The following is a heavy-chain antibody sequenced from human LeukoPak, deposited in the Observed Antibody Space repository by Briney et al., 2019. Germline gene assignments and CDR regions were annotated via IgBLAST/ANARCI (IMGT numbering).Heavy chain of an antibody. D-gene: IGHD2-2*02. CDR1: GYTFTSYD. CDR3: ARGSDCSSTSCYTLFSFDP. J-gene: IGHJ5*02. CDR2: MNPNSGNT. V-gene: IGHV1-8*03. Sequence: GASVKVSCKASGYTFTSYDINWVRQATGQGLEWMGWMNPNSGNTGYAQGFQGRVTITRNTSISTAYMELGSLRSEDTAVYYCARGSDCSSTSCYTLFSFDPWGQGTLVTVSS.